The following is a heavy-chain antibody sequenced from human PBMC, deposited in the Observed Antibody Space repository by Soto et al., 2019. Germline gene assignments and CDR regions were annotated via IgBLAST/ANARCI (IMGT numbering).Heavy chain of an antibody. Sequence: SAPQSHTGPVAGGSISSYGWIWIRKTPGKGLEWIGYIYYSGSTNYNPSLKSRVTISVDTSKNQFSLKLSSVTAADTAVYYCARERAFSGYYYGMDVWGQGTTVTVSS. J-gene: IGHJ6*02. V-gene: IGHV4-59*01. CDR2: IYYSGST. CDR3: ARERAFSGYYYGMDV. D-gene: IGHD3-3*01. CDR1: GGSISSYG.